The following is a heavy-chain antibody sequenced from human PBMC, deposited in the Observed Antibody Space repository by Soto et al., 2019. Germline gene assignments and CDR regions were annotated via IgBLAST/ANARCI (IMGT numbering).Heavy chain of an antibody. CDR2: ISYDGSNK. Sequence: GRSLRLSCAASGFTFGSYGMHWVRQAPGKGLEWVAVISYDGSNKYFADSVKGRFTISRDNSNNMLYLQMNGLRGDDTAVYYCAKNKRYCTSTTCPPYYGMDVWGQGTTVTVSS. D-gene: IGHD2-2*01. CDR3: AKNKRYCTSTTCPPYYGMDV. V-gene: IGHV3-30*18. CDR1: GFTFGSYG. J-gene: IGHJ6*02.